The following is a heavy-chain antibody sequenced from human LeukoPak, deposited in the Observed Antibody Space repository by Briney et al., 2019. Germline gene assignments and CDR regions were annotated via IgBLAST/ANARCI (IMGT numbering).Heavy chain of an antibody. CDR1: GFTFSVAA. CDR2: IESKTDGGAE. D-gene: IGHD3-10*01. V-gene: IGHV3-15*04. Sequence: PGGSLRLSCAASGFTFSVAAMTWVRQAPGKGLEWVGRIESKTDGGAEDYAAPVKGRFTISRDDSKNTLYLQMNSLKADDTAVYYCTTGGHYFGSWGQGTLVTVSS. J-gene: IGHJ4*02. CDR3: TTGGHYFGS.